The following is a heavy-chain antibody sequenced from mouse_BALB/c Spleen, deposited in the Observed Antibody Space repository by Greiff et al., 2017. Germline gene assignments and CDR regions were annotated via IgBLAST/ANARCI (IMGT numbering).Heavy chain of an antibody. CDR3: ATYDGYYWYFDV. V-gene: IGHV1-7*01. Sequence: VQLQQSGAELAKPGASVKMSCKASGYTFTSYWMHWVKQRPGQGLEWIGYINPSTGYTEYNQKFKDKATLTADKSSSTAYMQLSSLTSEDSAVYYCATYDGYYWYFDVWGAGTTVTVSS. CDR2: INPSTGYT. J-gene: IGHJ1*01. CDR1: GYTFTSYW. D-gene: IGHD2-3*01.